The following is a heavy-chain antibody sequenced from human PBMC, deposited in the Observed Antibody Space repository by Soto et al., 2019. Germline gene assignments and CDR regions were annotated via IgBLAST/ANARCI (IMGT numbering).Heavy chain of an antibody. J-gene: IGHJ4*02. D-gene: IGHD6-25*01. Sequence: SETLSLTCAVYGGSFSGYYWSWIRQPPGKGLEWIGEINHSGSTNYNPSLKSRVTISVDTSKNQFSLKLSSVTAADTAVYYCARVKRVPFDYWGQGTPVTVSS. CDR2: INHSGST. V-gene: IGHV4-34*01. CDR1: GGSFSGYY. CDR3: ARVKRVPFDY.